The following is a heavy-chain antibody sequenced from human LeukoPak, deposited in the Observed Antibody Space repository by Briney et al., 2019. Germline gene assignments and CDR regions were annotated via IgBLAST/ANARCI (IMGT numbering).Heavy chain of an antibody. CDR2: ISKDGSMR. Sequence: GGSQRVFCAASGLSFTKYAMDGVREAPGKGLEWVAIISKDGSMRYYADSVKGRFTVSRDNSNNAVYQQMNSLKSEDTAVYYCAGEKFDIWGQGTMVTVSA. CDR1: GLSFTKYA. V-gene: IGHV3-30*04. J-gene: IGHJ3*02. CDR3: AGEKFDI.